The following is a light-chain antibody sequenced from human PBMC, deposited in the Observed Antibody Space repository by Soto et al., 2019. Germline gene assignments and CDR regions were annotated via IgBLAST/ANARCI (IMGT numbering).Light chain of an antibody. Sequence: DIVMTQSPLSLPVTPGEPASISCRSSQSLLHSNGYNYLDWYLQKPGQSPQLLIYLGSNRASGGPERFSGSGSGTDFTLKISRVDAEDVGVYYCMQALQTPRLTFGGGTKVEIK. CDR2: LGS. CDR1: QSLLHSNGYNY. V-gene: IGKV2-28*01. CDR3: MQALQTPRLT. J-gene: IGKJ4*01.